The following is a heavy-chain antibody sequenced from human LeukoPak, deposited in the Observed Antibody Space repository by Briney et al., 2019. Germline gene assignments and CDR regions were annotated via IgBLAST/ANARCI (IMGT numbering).Heavy chain of an antibody. CDR1: GFTFSSYS. CDR3: ASDLGIAAAANY. V-gene: IGHV3-21*01. CDR2: ISSSSSYI. J-gene: IGHJ4*02. D-gene: IGHD6-13*01. Sequence: GGSLRLSCAASGFTFSSYSMNWVRQAPGKGLEWVSSISSSSSYIYYADSVKGRFTISRDNAKNSLYLQMNSLRAEDTAVYYCASDLGIAAAANYWGQGTLVTVSS.